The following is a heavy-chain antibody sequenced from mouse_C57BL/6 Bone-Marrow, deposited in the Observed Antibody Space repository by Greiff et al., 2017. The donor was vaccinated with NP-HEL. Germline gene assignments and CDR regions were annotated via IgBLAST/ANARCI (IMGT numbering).Heavy chain of an antibody. V-gene: IGHV5-12*01. Sequence: EVKLMESGGGLVQPGGSLKLSCAASGFTFSDYYMYWVRQTPEKRLEWVAYISNGGGSTYYPDTVKGRFTISRDNAKNTLYLQMSRLKSEDTAMYYCARGWDVFFDYWGQGTTLTVSS. D-gene: IGHD4-1*01. CDR1: GFTFSDYY. CDR3: ARGWDVFFDY. CDR2: ISNGGGST. J-gene: IGHJ2*01.